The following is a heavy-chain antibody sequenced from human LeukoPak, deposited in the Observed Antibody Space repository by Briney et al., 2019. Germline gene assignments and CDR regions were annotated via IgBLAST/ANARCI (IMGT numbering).Heavy chain of an antibody. CDR2: ISSSSSYI. CDR1: GFTFSSYS. CDR3: ARASGYTSGWYDDAFDS. D-gene: IGHD6-19*01. Sequence: GGSLRLSCAASGFTFSSYSMNWVRQAPGKGLEWVSSISSSSSYIYYADSVKGRFTISRDNAKNSLYLQMNSLRAEDTAVYYCARASGYTSGWYDDAFDSWGQGTMITVSS. V-gene: IGHV3-21*01. J-gene: IGHJ3*02.